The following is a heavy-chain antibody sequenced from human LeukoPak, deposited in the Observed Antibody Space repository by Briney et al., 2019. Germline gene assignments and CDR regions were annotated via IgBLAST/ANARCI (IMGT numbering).Heavy chain of an antibody. Sequence: ASVKVSCKASGYTFTSYYMHWVRQAPGQGLEWMGIINPSGGSTIYAQKFQGRVTMTRDTSTSTVYMELSSLRSEDTAVYYCARVPPGAAAVGVIDYWGQGTLVTVSS. CDR2: INPSGGST. CDR3: ARVPPGAAAVGVIDY. J-gene: IGHJ4*02. D-gene: IGHD6-13*01. V-gene: IGHV1-46*03. CDR1: GYTFTSYY.